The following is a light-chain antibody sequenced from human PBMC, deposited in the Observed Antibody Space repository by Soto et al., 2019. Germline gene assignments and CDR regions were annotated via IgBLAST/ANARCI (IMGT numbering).Light chain of an antibody. V-gene: IGLV1-40*01. CDR3: ATWDDSLTGVI. J-gene: IGLJ2*01. Sequence: QSVLTQPPSVSGAPGQRVTISCTGSSSNIGAGYDVHWYQQLPRTAPKLLIYGNINRPSGVPDRFSGSRSGTSASLAITGLQAEDEADYYCATWDDSLTGVIFGGGTKLTVL. CDR2: GNI. CDR1: SSNIGAGYD.